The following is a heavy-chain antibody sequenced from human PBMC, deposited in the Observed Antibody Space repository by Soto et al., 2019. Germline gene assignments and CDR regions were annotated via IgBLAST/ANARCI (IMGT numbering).Heavy chain of an antibody. Sequence: SGALSLTSTVSGGFISSYYWSWIRQPPGKGLEWIGYIYYSGSTNYNPSLKSRVTISVDTSKNQFSLKLSSVTAADTAVYYCAILPFVSSGFGAFVIWGQGTMVT. CDR3: AILPFVSSGFGAFVI. CDR1: GGFISSYY. CDR2: IYYSGST. V-gene: IGHV4-59*01. D-gene: IGHD3-22*01. J-gene: IGHJ3*02.